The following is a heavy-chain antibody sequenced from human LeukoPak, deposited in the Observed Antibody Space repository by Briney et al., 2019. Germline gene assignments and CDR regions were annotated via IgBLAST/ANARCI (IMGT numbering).Heavy chain of an antibody. D-gene: IGHD2-8*01. CDR1: GGTFSSYA. Sequence: ASVKVSCKASGGTFSSYAITWVRQAPGQGLEWMGGIIPIFGTANNAQKFQGRVTITADEFTSTVYMELSSLRSEDTAVYYCARDPMLGYFDYWGQGTLVTVSS. J-gene: IGHJ4*02. CDR3: ARDPMLGYFDY. V-gene: IGHV1-69*13. CDR2: IIPIFGTA.